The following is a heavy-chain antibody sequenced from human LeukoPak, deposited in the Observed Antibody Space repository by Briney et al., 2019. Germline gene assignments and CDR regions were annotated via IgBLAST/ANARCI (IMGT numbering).Heavy chain of an antibody. CDR3: ARGLGGIDYDSSRGAFDI. V-gene: IGHV4-39*07. CDR2: IYYSGST. CDR1: GGSISSSTSGWGWY. Sequence: SETLSLTCTVSGGSISSSTSGWGWYWGWIRQPPGKGLEWIGSIYYSGSTYYNPSLKGRVTISVDTSKNQFSMNLNSVTAADTAVYYCARGLGGIDYDSSRGAFDIWGQGTLVTVSS. J-gene: IGHJ3*02. D-gene: IGHD3-22*01.